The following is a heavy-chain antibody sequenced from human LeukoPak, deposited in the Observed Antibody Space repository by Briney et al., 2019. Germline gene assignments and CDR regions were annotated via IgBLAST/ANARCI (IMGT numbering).Heavy chain of an antibody. CDR3: ARGRLRGYYYDSSGYYSYWFDP. J-gene: IGHJ5*02. Sequence: SETLSLTCAVYGGSFSGYYWSWIRQPPGKGLEWIGEISHSGSTNYNPSLKSRVTISVDTSKNQFSLKLSSVTAADTAVYYCARGRLRGYYYDSSGYYSYWFDPWGQGTLVTVSS. CDR1: GGSFSGYY. CDR2: ISHSGST. D-gene: IGHD3-22*01. V-gene: IGHV4-34*01.